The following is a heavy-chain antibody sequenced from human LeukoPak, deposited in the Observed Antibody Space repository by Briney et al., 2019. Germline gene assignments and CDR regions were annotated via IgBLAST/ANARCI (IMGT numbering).Heavy chain of an antibody. CDR1: GGSISSYY. V-gene: IGHV4-59*01. J-gene: IGHJ5*02. D-gene: IGHD3-10*01. CDR3: ARHGGYGSGSYDRFDP. Sequence: SETLSLTCTVSGGSISSYYWSWIRQPPGKGLEWIGYIYYSGSTNYNPSLKSRVTISVDTSKNQFSLKLSSVTAADTAVYYCARHGGYGSGSYDRFDPWGQGTLVTVSS. CDR2: IYYSGST.